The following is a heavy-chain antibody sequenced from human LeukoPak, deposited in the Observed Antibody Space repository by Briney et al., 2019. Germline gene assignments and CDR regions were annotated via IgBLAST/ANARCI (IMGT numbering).Heavy chain of an antibody. V-gene: IGHV4-59*06. CDR3: ASITMRYGMDV. J-gene: IGHJ6*02. CDR1: GGSISTYY. D-gene: IGHD3-22*01. Sequence: SETLSLTCTVSGGSISTYYWSWIRQHPGKGLEWIGYIYYSGSTYYNPSLKSRVTISVDTSKNQFSLKLSSVTAADTAVYYCASITMRYGMDVWGQGTTVTVSS. CDR2: IYYSGST.